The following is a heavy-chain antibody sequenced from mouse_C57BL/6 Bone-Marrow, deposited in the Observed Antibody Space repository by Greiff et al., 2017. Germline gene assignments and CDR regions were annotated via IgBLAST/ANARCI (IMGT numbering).Heavy chain of an antibody. CDR2: ILPGSGST. CDR1: GYTFTGYW. J-gene: IGHJ3*01. D-gene: IGHD2-3*01. CDR3: ARAGWLLLAWFAY. Sequence: QVQLQQSGAELMKPGASVKLSCKATGYTFTGYWIEWVKQRPGHGLEWIGEILPGSGSTNYNVKFKGKATFTADTSSNTAYMQLSSLTTEDSAIYYCARAGWLLLAWFAYWGQGTLVTVSA. V-gene: IGHV1-9*01.